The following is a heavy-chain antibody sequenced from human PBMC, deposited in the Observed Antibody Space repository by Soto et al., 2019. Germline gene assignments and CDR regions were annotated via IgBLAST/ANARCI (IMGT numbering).Heavy chain of an antibody. V-gene: IGHV3-48*02. J-gene: IGHJ4*02. Sequence: EVQLVESGGGLVQPGGSLRLSCAASGFIFTSYSMNWVRQAPGKGLEWLSYIRIDSNHIGYADSVRGRFTISSDIAKNSLSLQMNSLRDEDTAFYYCARDLSYAFAYGGQGTLVTVSS. CDR1: GFIFTSYS. CDR2: IRIDSNHI. D-gene: IGHD1-26*01. CDR3: ARDLSYAFAY.